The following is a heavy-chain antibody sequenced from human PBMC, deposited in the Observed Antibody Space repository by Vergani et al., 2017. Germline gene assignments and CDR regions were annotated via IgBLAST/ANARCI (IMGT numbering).Heavy chain of an antibody. CDR1: GFIFSDYY. Sequence: VQLVASGGGLVRPGGSLRLSCAASGFIFSDYYMTWIRQAPGKGLEWVGRIKSKTDGGTTDYAAPVKGRFTISRDDSKNTLYLQMNSLKTEDTAVYYCTTVLRSRWLLFYYYYYMDVWGKGTTVTVSS. CDR3: TTVLRSRWLLFYYYYYMDV. V-gene: IGHV3-15*01. D-gene: IGHD5-24*01. J-gene: IGHJ6*03. CDR2: IKSKTDGGTT.